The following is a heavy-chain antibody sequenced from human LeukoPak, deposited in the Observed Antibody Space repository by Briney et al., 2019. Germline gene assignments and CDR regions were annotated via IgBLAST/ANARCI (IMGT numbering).Heavy chain of an antibody. V-gene: IGHV4-4*07. Sequence: SETLSLTCTVSGGSISSYYWSWIRQPAGKGLEWIGRIYTSGSTNYNPSLKSRVTMSVDTSKNQFSLKLSSVTAADTAVYYCARDTYYYDSSGYYTFDYWGQGTLVTVSS. D-gene: IGHD3-22*01. CDR2: IYTSGST. CDR3: ARDTYYYDSSGYYTFDY. J-gene: IGHJ4*02. CDR1: GGSISSYY.